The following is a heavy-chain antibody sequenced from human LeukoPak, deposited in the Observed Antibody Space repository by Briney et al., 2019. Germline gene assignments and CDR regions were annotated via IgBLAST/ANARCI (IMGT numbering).Heavy chain of an antibody. CDR2: IKQDGSEK. CDR1: GFTFSSYW. Sequence: GGSLRLSCAASGFTFSSYWMNWVRQAPGKGLEWVANIKQDGSEKYYVDSVKGRFTISRDNAKNSLYLQMNSLRAEDTAVYYCASANTYYYGSGSSYYMDVWGKGTTVTVSS. V-gene: IGHV3-7*01. D-gene: IGHD3-10*01. J-gene: IGHJ6*03. CDR3: ASANTYYYGSGSSYYMDV.